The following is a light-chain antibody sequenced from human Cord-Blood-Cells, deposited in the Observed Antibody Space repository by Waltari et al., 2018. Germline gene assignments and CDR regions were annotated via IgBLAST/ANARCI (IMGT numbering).Light chain of an antibody. CDR3: QQRSNWPLT. CDR1: QTDTSY. V-gene: IGKV3-11*01. Sequence: EIVLTQSPATLCLSPGETATLSCRASQTDTSYLAWYQQNAGQAPRLLISDASTRATGIPARFSGSGSGTDFTLTISSLEPEDFAVYYCQQRSNWPLTFGGGTKVEIK. J-gene: IGKJ4*01. CDR2: DAS.